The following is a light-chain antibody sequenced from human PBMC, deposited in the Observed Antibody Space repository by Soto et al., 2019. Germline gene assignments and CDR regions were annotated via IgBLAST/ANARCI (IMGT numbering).Light chain of an antibody. CDR1: QGISSA. CDR2: DAS. CDR3: QQFRSYPLT. J-gene: IGKJ4*01. V-gene: IGKV1-13*02. Sequence: AIQLTQSPSSLSASVGDRVTIACRASQGISSALAWYQQKPGKAPKLLIYDASTLESGVPSRFRGSGSGTDFTLTISSLQPEDFATYYCQQFRSYPLTVGGGTKVDIK.